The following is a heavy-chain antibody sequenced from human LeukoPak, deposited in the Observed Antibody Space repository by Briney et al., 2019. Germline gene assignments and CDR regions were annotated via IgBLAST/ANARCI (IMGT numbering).Heavy chain of an antibody. J-gene: IGHJ4*02. CDR3: TRESRPFCPFAF. CDR2: IYYSGST. D-gene: IGHD2-2*01. CDR1: GGSISSSSYY. V-gene: IGHV4-39*02. Sequence: PSETLSLTCTVSGGSISSSSYYWGWIRQPPGKGLEWIGSIYYSGSTYYNPSLKSRVTISVDTSKNQFSLKLSSVTAADTAVYYCTRESRPFCPFAFWGQGVLVTISS.